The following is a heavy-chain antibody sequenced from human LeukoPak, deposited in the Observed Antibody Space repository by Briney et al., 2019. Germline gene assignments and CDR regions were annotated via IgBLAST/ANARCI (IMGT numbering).Heavy chain of an antibody. J-gene: IGHJ3*02. V-gene: IGHV4-38-2*02. D-gene: IGHD6-13*01. CDR2: IYHSGST. CDR1: GYSISSGYY. Sequence: SETLSLTCTVSGYSISSGYYWGWIRQPPGKGLEWIGSIYHSGSTYYNPSLKSRVTISVDTSKNQFSLKLSSVTAADTAVYYCAGPKAIAADAFDIWGQGTMVTVSS. CDR3: AGPKAIAADAFDI.